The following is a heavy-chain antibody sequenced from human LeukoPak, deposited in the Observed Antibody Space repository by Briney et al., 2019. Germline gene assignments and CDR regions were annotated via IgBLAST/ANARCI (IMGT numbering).Heavy chain of an antibody. D-gene: IGHD6-13*01. V-gene: IGHV3-48*03. CDR1: GFTFSSYE. J-gene: IGHJ5*02. Sequence: PGGCLRLSCAASGFTFSSYEMNWVRQAPGKWLEWVSYIRSSGSTIYYADSVKGRFTISRDNAKNSLYLQLNSLRAEDTAVYYCARGVAAAGTHLGPWFDPWGQGTLVTVSS. CDR3: ARGVAAAGTHLGPWFDP. CDR2: IRSSGSTI.